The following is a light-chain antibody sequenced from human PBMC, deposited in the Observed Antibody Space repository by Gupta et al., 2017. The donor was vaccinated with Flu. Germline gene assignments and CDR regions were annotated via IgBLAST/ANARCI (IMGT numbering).Light chain of an antibody. J-gene: IGKJ4*01. CDR2: TAS. CDR1: QNINRW. V-gene: IGKV1-5*03. CDR3: LQYHAFAS. Sequence: DIQMTQSPSTLSASVGDRITITCRASQNINRWLAWYQQKPGKAPKLLIQTASTLQGGVPSRFSGSGSVTEFTLTSSSLQPDDFATYYCLQYHAFASFGGGTTVEIK.